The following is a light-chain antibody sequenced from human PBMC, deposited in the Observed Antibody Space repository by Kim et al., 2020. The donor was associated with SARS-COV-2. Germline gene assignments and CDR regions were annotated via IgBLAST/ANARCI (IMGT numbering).Light chain of an antibody. CDR3: QQYARTPLT. V-gene: IGKV3-20*01. Sequence: SPGEGATLSCRASQSVNNIYLAWYQQKPGQAPRLLIYGASIRATGIPDRFSGRGSGTDFTLTISRVEPEDFAVYYCQQYARTPLTFGGGTKVEIK. CDR1: QSVNNIY. CDR2: GAS. J-gene: IGKJ4*01.